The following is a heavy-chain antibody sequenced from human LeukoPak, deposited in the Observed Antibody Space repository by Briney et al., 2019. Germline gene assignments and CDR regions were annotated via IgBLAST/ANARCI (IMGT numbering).Heavy chain of an antibody. J-gene: IGHJ6*02. CDR3: ARDPYGDHPYYYYGMDV. Sequence: ASVKVSCKASGYTFTSYGISWVRQAPGQELEWMGWISAYNGNTNYAQKLQGRVTMTTDTSTSTAYMELRSLRSDDTAVYYCARDPYGDHPYYYYGMDVWGQGTTVTVSS. V-gene: IGHV1-18*01. CDR2: ISAYNGNT. CDR1: GYTFTSYG. D-gene: IGHD4-17*01.